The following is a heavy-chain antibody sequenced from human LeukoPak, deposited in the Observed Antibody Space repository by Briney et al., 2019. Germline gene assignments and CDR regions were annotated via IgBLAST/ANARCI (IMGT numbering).Heavy chain of an antibody. Sequence: KAGGSLRLSCAASGFTFSSYHINWVRQAPGKGLEWVSSISSNSDYLYYADSVKGRFTISRDNAKNSLYLQMNSLTAEDTAIYYCARGLCGGDCYDYWGQGTLVTVSS. CDR3: ARGLCGGDCYDY. CDR1: GFTFSSYH. CDR2: ISSNSDYL. D-gene: IGHD2-21*01. V-gene: IGHV3-21*01. J-gene: IGHJ4*02.